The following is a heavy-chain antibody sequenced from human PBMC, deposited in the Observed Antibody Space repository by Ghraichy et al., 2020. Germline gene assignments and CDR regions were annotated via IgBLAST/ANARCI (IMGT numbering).Heavy chain of an antibody. Sequence: SQTLSLTCTVSGGSISSTLSYWGWIRQPPGKGLEWIATIYHSGSTYYNPSLRTRVTISVDSSKSQFSLRLNSVAAADTAVYYCARHRRDVVAATTFFDYWGQGILVTVSS. D-gene: IGHD2-15*01. CDR1: GGSISSTLSY. CDR3: ARHRRDVVAATTFFDY. V-gene: IGHV4-39*01. J-gene: IGHJ4*02. CDR2: IYHSGST.